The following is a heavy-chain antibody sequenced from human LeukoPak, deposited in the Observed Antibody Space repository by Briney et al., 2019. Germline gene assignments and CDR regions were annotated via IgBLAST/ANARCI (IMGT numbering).Heavy chain of an antibody. CDR3: ARDAPTYYYDSRDAFDI. CDR2: INSDGSST. D-gene: IGHD3-22*01. V-gene: IGHV3-74*01. J-gene: IGHJ3*02. CDR1: GFTFSSYE. Sequence: GGSLRLSCAASGFTFSSYEMNWVRQAPGKGLVWVSRINSDGSSTSYADSVKGRFTISRDNAKNTLYLQMNSLRAEDTAVYYCARDAPTYYYDSRDAFDIWGQGTMVTVSS.